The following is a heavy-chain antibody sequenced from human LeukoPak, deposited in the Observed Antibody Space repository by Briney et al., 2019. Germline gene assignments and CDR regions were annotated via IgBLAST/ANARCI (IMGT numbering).Heavy chain of an antibody. V-gene: IGHV3-48*03. CDR3: ARDGSVVVPAAMSYYYYYGMDV. J-gene: IGHJ6*04. CDR1: GFTFSSFD. D-gene: IGHD2-2*01. Sequence: PGGSLRLSCAASGFTFSSFDMNWVRQAPGKGLEWVSYISSSGSTIYYADSVKGRFTISRDNAKNSLYLQMNSLRAEDTAVYYCARDGSVVVPAAMSYYYYYGMDVWGKGTTVTASS. CDR2: ISSSGSTI.